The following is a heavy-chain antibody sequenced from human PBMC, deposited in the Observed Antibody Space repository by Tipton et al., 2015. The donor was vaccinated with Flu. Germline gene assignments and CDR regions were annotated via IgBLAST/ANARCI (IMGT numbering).Heavy chain of an antibody. CDR3: ARDDSGNSSPAAY. V-gene: IGHV1-18*01. CDR1: GYMFTGYG. J-gene: IGHJ4*02. CDR2: ISGYNGRT. Sequence: QVQLVQSGAEVKKPGASVKVSCKASGYMFTGYGITWVRQAPGQGLESMGWISGYNGRTKYSEKFQGRVTFTTDTSTSTVYMDLRSLTSDDTALYYCARDDSGNSSPAAYWGQGTLVIV. D-gene: IGHD1-26*01.